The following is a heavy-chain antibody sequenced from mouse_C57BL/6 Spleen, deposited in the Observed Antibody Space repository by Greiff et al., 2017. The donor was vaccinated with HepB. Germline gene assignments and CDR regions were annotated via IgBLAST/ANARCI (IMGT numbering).Heavy chain of an antibody. J-gene: IGHJ4*01. V-gene: IGHV3-6*01. CDR2: ISYDGSN. D-gene: IGHD1-1*01. CDR3: ASPFTTVAYAMDY. CDR1: GYSITSGYY. Sequence: EVKLLESGPGLVKPSQSLSLTCSVTGYSITSGYYWNWIRQFPGNKLEWMGYISYDGSNNYNPSLKNRISITRDTSKNQFFLKLNSVTTEDTATYYCASPFTTVAYAMDYWGQGTSVTVSS.